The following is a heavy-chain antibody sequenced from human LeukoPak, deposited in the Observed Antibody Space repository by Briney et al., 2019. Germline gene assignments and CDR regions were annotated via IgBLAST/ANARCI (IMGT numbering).Heavy chain of an antibody. D-gene: IGHD2-15*01. CDR2: ISTDGGGT. V-gene: IGHV3-64*01. Sequence: GSLRLSCAASGFTFRTYAMHWVRQAPGKGLEYVSAISTDGGGTYYANSVKGRFTISRDNSKNMLYLQMGSLRPEDMAVYYCARYGAGSCYDYWGQGALVTVSS. J-gene: IGHJ4*02. CDR3: ARYGAGSCYDY. CDR1: GFTFRTYA.